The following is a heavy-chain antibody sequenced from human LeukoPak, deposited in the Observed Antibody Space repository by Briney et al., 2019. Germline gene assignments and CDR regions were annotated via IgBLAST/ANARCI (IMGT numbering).Heavy chain of an antibody. D-gene: IGHD5-24*01. CDR1: GGSIRSYY. Sequence: SETLSLTCTVSGGSIRSYYWSWIRQPPGKGLEWIGYIYYSGSTNYNPSLKSRVTVSVDTSKNQFSLKLSSVTAADTAVYYCARWLQWENYFDYWGQGTLVTVSS. J-gene: IGHJ4*02. V-gene: IGHV4-59*01. CDR2: IYYSGST. CDR3: ARWLQWENYFDY.